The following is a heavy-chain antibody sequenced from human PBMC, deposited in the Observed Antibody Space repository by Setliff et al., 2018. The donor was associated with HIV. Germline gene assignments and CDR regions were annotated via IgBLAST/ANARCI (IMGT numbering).Heavy chain of an antibody. CDR1: GGSISSHF. CDR2: IYHSGST. V-gene: IGHV4-59*11. Sequence: SETLSLTCTVSGGSISSHFWSWIRQPPGKGLEWIGSIYHSGSTYYNPSLKSRVTISVDMSKNQFSLNLSSVTAADTAVYYCARSAYDSSGLPYWGQGTLVTV. D-gene: IGHD3-22*01. CDR3: ARSAYDSSGLPY. J-gene: IGHJ4*02.